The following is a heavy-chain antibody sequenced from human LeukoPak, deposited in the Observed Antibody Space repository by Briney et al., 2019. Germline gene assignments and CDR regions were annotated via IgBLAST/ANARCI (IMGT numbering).Heavy chain of an antibody. CDR2: IYYSGST. J-gene: IGHJ6*03. CDR1: GASISSADYY. Sequence: SETLSLTCTVSGASISSADYYWSWIRQPPGKGLEWIGYIYYSGSTYYNPSLKSRVTISVDTSKNQFSLNLRSVTAADTAVYYCAREIIVVVPAAASRYYYYYMDVWGKGTTVTVSS. D-gene: IGHD2-2*01. CDR3: AREIIVVVPAAASRYYYYYMDV. V-gene: IGHV4-30-4*08.